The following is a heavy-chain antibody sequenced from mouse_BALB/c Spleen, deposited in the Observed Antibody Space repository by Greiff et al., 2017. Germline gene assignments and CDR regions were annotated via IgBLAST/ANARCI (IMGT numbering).Heavy chain of an antibody. D-gene: IGHD4-1*01. Sequence: EVQLMESGGGLVKPGGSLKLSCAASGFTFSSYAMSWVRQTPEKRLEWVATISSGGSYTYYPDSVKGRFTISRDNAKNTLYLQMSSLRSEDTAMYYCARDQANFGAMDYWGQGTTVTVSS. V-gene: IGHV5-9-3*01. CDR1: GFTFSSYA. CDR3: ARDQANFGAMDY. CDR2: ISSGGSYT. J-gene: IGHJ4*01.